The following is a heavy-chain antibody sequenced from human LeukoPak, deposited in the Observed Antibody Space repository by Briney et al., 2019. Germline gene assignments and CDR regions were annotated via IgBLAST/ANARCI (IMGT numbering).Heavy chain of an antibody. D-gene: IGHD6-13*01. J-gene: IGHJ4*02. CDR3: ARHSSIWYPFDK. V-gene: IGHV4-59*01. CDR1: GGSISNYC. Sequence: SETLSLTCTVSGGSISNYCWSWIRQPPGKELEWIAYISHSGSTDYNPSLKSRATISVDTSKNQFSLRLSSVTAADTAVYFCARHSSIWYPFDKWGQGTQVTVSS. CDR2: ISHSGST.